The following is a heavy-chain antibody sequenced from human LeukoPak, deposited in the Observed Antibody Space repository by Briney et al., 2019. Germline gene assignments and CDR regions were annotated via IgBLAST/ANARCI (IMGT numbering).Heavy chain of an antibody. V-gene: IGHV4-4*09. D-gene: IGHD2-2*01. CDR2: INTKGET. J-gene: IGHJ4*02. Sequence: TSETLSLTCTVSGVSMSAYQWSWVRQSPEKGLEWIGCINTKGETSYNPSLKSRVTISVDTSKNQFSLKLSSVTAADTAVYYCARQSCSGTGCWNLLDYWGQGTQVTVTS. CDR3: ARQSCSGTGCWNLLDY. CDR1: GVSMSAYQ.